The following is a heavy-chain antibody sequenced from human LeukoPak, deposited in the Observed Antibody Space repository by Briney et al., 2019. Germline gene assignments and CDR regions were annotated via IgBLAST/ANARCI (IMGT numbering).Heavy chain of an antibody. Sequence: SVKVSCKASGYTFTSYDISWVRQAPGQGLEWMGGINPIFGTANYAQKFQGRVTVTADESTSTAYMELSSLRSEDTAVYYCARGGIAAAGTLDYWGQGTLVTVSS. CDR2: INPIFGTA. J-gene: IGHJ4*02. CDR3: ARGGIAAAGTLDY. V-gene: IGHV1-69*13. D-gene: IGHD6-13*01. CDR1: GYTFTSYD.